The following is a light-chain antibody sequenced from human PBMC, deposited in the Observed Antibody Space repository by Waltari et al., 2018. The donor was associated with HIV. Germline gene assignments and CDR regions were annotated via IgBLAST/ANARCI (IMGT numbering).Light chain of an antibody. CDR2: DVK. Sequence: QSALTQPRSVSGSPGQSVTISCTGTSSDIGAYNYVSWYQHHPDKGPKLLIYDVKKRPAGVPDRCSGSKSGNPASLTISGLQAEDEADYYCCSYADTFFVLFGGRTKLTVL. CDR3: CSYADTFFVL. V-gene: IGLV2-11*01. CDR1: SSDIGAYNY. J-gene: IGLJ2*01.